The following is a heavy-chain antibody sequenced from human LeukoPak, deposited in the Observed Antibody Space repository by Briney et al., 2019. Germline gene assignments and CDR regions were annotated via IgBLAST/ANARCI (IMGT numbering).Heavy chain of an antibody. CDR3: ARVGSGYTFDY. V-gene: IGHV4-59*01. Sequence: SETLPLTCTVSGGSISSYYLSWIRQPPGKGLEWIGYIYHRGSTNYNPSLKSRVTISVDTSKNQFSLKLSSVTAADTAVYYCARVGSGYTFDYWGQGILVTASS. D-gene: IGHD3-22*01. CDR1: GGSISSYY. J-gene: IGHJ4*02. CDR2: IYHRGST.